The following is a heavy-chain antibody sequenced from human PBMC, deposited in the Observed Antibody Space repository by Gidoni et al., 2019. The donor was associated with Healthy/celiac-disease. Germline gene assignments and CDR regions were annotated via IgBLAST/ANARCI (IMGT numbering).Heavy chain of an antibody. Sequence: QVQLEESGPGLVKPSETLSLTCTVSGGSISTYYWSWIRQPPGKGLEWIGYIYYSGSTNYNPSLKSRVTISIDTSKNQFSLELTSVTAADTAVYYCTRGKGVSGWYPWFDPWGQGTLVTVSS. D-gene: IGHD6-19*01. V-gene: IGHV4-59*01. CDR2: IYYSGST. CDR1: GGSISTYY. J-gene: IGHJ5*02. CDR3: TRGKGVSGWYPWFDP.